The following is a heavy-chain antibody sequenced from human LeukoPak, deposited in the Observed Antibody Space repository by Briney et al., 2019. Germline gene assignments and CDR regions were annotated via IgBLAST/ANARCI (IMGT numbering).Heavy chain of an antibody. D-gene: IGHD6-6*01. J-gene: IGHJ4*02. V-gene: IGHV3-9*01. CDR2: ISWNSGSI. Sequence: PGRSLRLSCAASGFTFDDYAMHWVRQAPGKGLEWVSGISWNSGSIGYADSVKGRFTISRDNAKNSLYLQMNSLRAEDTALYYCAKDDSSSSLDYRGQGTLVTVSS. CDR3: AKDDSSSSLDY. CDR1: GFTFDDYA.